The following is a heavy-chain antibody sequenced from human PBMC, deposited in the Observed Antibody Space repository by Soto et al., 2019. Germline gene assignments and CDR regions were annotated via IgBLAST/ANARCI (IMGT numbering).Heavy chain of an antibody. D-gene: IGHD4-4*01. Sequence: ASVKVSCKVSGYTLTELSMHWVRQAPGKGLEWMGGFDPEDGETIYAQKYQGRVTMTEDTSTDTAYMELSSLRSKDTAVYYCATGLLYTVTTSYYGMDVGGQGTTVTVSS. CDR1: GYTLTELS. V-gene: IGHV1-24*01. J-gene: IGHJ6*02. CDR2: FDPEDGET. CDR3: ATGLLYTVTTSYYGMDV.